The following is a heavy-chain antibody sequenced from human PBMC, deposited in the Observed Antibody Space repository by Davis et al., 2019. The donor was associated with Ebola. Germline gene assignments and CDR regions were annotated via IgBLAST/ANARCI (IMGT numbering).Heavy chain of an antibody. CDR2: IYNVYTM. CDR1: GFSVSDNY. J-gene: IGHJ1*01. CDR3: AKERAPIVAVVPTFDH. Sequence: GESLKISCEASGFSVSDNYMNWVRQAPGKGLEWVSVIYNVYTMYYADSVKGRFTISRDSSMNTVYLQMSDLTAADTALYYCAKERAPIVAVVPTFDHWGQGTLAIVSS. D-gene: IGHD5-12*01. V-gene: IGHV3-53*01.